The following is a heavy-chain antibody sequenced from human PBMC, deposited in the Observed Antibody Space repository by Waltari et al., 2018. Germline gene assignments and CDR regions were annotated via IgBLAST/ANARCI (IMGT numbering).Heavy chain of an antibody. CDR3: ARDKGSVTTRGYNWFDP. D-gene: IGHD4-17*01. CDR1: GGSISSYY. V-gene: IGHV4-59*01. CDR2: IYYSGST. J-gene: IGHJ5*02. Sequence: QVQLQESGSGLVKPSETLSLTCTVSGGSISSYYWSWIRQPPGKGLEWIGYIYYSGSTNYNPSLKSRVTISVDTSKNQFSLKLSSVTAADTAVYYCARDKGSVTTRGYNWFDPWGQGTLVTVSS.